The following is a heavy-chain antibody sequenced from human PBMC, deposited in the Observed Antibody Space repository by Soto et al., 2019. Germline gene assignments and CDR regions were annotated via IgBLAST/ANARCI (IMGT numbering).Heavy chain of an antibody. Sequence: QVQLVQSGAEVKKPGSSVKVSCKASGGTFSSYTISWVRQAPGQGLEWMGRIIPILGIANYAQKFQGRVTITADKSTSTAYMELSSLRSEDTAVYYCARAVAPNPSSTSGNWFDPWGQGTLVTVSS. CDR3: ARAVAPNPSSTSGNWFDP. J-gene: IGHJ5*02. CDR2: IIPILGIA. V-gene: IGHV1-69*02. D-gene: IGHD2-2*01. CDR1: GGTFSSYT.